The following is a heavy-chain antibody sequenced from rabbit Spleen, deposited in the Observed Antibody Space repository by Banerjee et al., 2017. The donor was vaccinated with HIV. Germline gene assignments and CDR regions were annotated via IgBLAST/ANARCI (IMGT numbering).Heavy chain of an antibody. V-gene: IGHV1S40*01. CDR3: ARDDYADYAYHL. CDR2: IYSGDGST. D-gene: IGHD6-1*01. J-gene: IGHJ6*01. Sequence: QSLEESGGDLVKPGASLTLTCTASGFSFSYNYDMCWVRQAPGKGLEWIGCIYSGDGSTCYASWVNGRFTISKTSSTTVTLQMTSLTAADTATYFCARDDYADYAYHLWGPGTLVTVS. CDR1: GFSFSYNYD.